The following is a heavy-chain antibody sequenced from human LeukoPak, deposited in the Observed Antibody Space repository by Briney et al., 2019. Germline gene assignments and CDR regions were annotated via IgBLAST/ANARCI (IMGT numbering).Heavy chain of an antibody. CDR3: ARELFYGSGSYYSLPFDY. D-gene: IGHD3-10*01. Sequence: GGSLRLSCAASGFTVSSNYMTWVRQAPGKGLEWVAVISYDGSNKYYADSVKGRFTISRDNSKNTLYLQMNSLRAEDTAVYYCARELFYGSGSYYSLPFDYWGQGTLVTVSS. CDR1: GFTVSSNY. CDR2: ISYDGSNK. V-gene: IGHV3-30-3*01. J-gene: IGHJ4*02.